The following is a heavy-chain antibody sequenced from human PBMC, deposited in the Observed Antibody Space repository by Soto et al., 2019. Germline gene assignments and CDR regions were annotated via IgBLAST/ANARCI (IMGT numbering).Heavy chain of an antibody. D-gene: IGHD2-2*01. CDR1: GFPFSSYA. CDR3: AKGRGYCSSTSCYVGSDY. V-gene: IGHV3-23*01. CDR2: ISGSGGST. J-gene: IGHJ4*02. Sequence: GGSLRLSCAASGFPFSSYAMSWVRQAPGKGLEWVSAISGSGGSTYYADYVKGRFTISRDNSKNTLYLEMNSLRAEDTAVYYCAKGRGYCSSTSCYVGSDYWGQGTLVTVSS.